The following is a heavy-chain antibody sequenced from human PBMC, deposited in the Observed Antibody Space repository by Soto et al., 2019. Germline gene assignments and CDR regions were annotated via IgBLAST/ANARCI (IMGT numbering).Heavy chain of an antibody. V-gene: IGHV4-59*01. Sequence: PSETLSLTCTVPGRSISSYYWSWIRQPPGKGLEWIGYIYYSGSTNYNPSLTSRVTISVDTSKNQFSLKLSSVTAADTAVYYCAGAAAADRWGFYYYGMDVWGQGTTVTVSS. CDR2: IYYSGST. D-gene: IGHD6-13*01. CDR3: AGAAAADRWGFYYYGMDV. J-gene: IGHJ6*02. CDR1: GRSISSYY.